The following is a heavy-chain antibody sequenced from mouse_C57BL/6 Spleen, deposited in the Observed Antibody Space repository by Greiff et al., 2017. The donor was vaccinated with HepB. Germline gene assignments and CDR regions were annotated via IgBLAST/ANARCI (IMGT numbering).Heavy chain of an antibody. Sequence: QVQLQQSGAELARPGASVKMSCKASGYTFTSYTMHWVKQRPGQGLEWIGYINPSSGYTKYNQKFKDKATLTADKSSSTAYMQLSSLTSEDSAVYYCAREGRITTVVAPFAYWGQGTLVTVSA. J-gene: IGHJ3*01. CDR3: AREGRITTVVAPFAY. CDR1: GYTFTSYT. D-gene: IGHD1-1*01. CDR2: INPSSGYT. V-gene: IGHV1-4*01.